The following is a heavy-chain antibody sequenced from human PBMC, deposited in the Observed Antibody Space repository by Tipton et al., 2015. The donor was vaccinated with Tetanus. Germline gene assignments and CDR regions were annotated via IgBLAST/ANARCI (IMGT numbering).Heavy chain of an antibody. V-gene: IGHV4-61*01. CDR2: IYYGGAT. J-gene: IGHJ4*02. CDR1: GGSVNSGTYY. CDR3: VRGRGLGAYSYGFEY. Sequence: TLSLTCSVSGGSVNSGTYYWSWIRQPPGKGLEWLGDIYYGGATQYNPSLESRVTISMDTSKNQVSLRLTSATVADTAVYYCVRGRGLGAYSYGFEYWGQGALVTVSS. D-gene: IGHD5-18*01.